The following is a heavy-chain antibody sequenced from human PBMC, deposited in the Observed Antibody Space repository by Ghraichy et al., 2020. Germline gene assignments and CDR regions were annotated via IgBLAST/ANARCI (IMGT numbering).Heavy chain of an antibody. V-gene: IGHV1-2*02. Sequence: ASVKVSCKASGYTFTGYYMHWVRQAPGQGLEWMGWINPNSGGTNYAQKFQGRVTMTRDTSISTAYMELSRLRSDDTAVYYCARESGDYYDSSGLPPVDYWGQGTLVTVSS. D-gene: IGHD3-22*01. CDR3: ARESGDYYDSSGLPPVDY. CDR1: GYTFTGYY. CDR2: INPNSGGT. J-gene: IGHJ4*02.